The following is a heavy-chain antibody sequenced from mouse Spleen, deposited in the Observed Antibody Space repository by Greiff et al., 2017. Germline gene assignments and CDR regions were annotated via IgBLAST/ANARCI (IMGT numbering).Heavy chain of an antibody. J-gene: IGHJ4*01. V-gene: IGHV5-4*02. D-gene: IGHD2-4*01. CDR3: ARQRAMIFYAMDY. Sequence: EVQLVESGGGLVKPGGSLKLSCAASGFTFSDYYMYWVRQTPEKRLEWVATISDGGSYTYYPDSVKGRFTISRDNAKNTLYLQMSSLKSEDTAMYYCARQRAMIFYAMDYWGQGTSVTVSS. CDR1: GFTFSDYY. CDR2: ISDGGSYT.